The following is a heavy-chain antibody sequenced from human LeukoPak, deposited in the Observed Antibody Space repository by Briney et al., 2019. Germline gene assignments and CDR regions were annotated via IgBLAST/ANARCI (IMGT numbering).Heavy chain of an antibody. Sequence: ASVKVSCMASGYTFTSYGISWVRQAPGQGREWMGWISAYNGNKNYAQKLQGRVTMTTDTSTSTAYMELRSLRSDDTAVYYCARDRVGLPSGWFDPWGQGTLVTVSS. CDR2: ISAYNGNK. CDR3: ARDRVGLPSGWFDP. D-gene: IGHD1-26*01. V-gene: IGHV1-18*01. CDR1: GYTFTSYG. J-gene: IGHJ5*02.